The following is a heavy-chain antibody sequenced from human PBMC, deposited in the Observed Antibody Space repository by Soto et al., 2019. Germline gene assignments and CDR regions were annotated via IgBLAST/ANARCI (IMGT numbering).Heavy chain of an antibody. V-gene: IGHV4-31*11. Sequence: QVQLQESGPGLVKPSQTLSLTCAVSGGSISGNGYYWNWIRQHPGKGLEWIGFISYGGRTFYSPSLKSRVTTAVDAAKNQYSLKQSAVTAADTANDYGAGGSIAGVVLNALDIWGQGTMVAVSS. CDR1: GGSISGNGYY. CDR2: ISYGGRT. J-gene: IGHJ3*02. D-gene: IGHD3-3*01. CDR3: AGGSIAGVVLNALDI.